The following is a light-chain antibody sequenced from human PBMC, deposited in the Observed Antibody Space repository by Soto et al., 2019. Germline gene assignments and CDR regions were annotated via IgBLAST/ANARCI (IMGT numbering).Light chain of an antibody. CDR1: QTISSNSNNRNY. CDR2: WAS. J-gene: IGKJ1*01. V-gene: IGKV4-1*01. Sequence: DIVMTQSPDSLAVSLGERATINCTSSQTISSNSNNRNYLAWYQQKPGQPPKLLIYWASTRESGVPDRFSGSGSGTDFTLTINSLQPEDFGTYHCQQSYSIRSWTFGQGTKVDIK. CDR3: QQSYSIRSWT.